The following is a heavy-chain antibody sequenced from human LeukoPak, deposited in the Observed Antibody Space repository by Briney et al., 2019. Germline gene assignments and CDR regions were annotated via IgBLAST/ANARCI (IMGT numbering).Heavy chain of an antibody. CDR2: ISYDGSNK. Sequence: PGGSLRLSCAASGFTFSSYGMHWVRQAPGKGLEWVAVISYDGSNKYYADSVKGRFTIYRHNSKNTLYLQMNSLRGEDTAMYYCAKALLDAFDIWGQGTMVTVSS. V-gene: IGHV3-30*18. CDR1: GFTFSSYG. CDR3: AKALLDAFDI. J-gene: IGHJ3*02.